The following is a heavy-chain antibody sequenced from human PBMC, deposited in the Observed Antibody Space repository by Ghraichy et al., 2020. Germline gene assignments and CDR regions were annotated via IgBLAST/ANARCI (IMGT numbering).Heavy chain of an antibody. J-gene: IGHJ6*02. CDR1: GYTFTAYY. D-gene: IGHD6-13*01. CDR3: ASFLGAAGENYFFYGMDV. V-gene: IGHV1-2*02. Sequence: ASVKVSCKASGYTFTAYYMQWVRQAPGQGLEWMGWINPKSGGTNYAQKFQGRVALTRDTSINTAYMELNRLTSDDTAVYYWASFLGAAGENYFFYGMDVWGQGTTVTVSS. CDR2: INPKSGGT.